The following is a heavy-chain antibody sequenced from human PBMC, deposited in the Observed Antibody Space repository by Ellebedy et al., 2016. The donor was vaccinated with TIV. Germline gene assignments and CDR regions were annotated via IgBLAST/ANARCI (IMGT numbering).Heavy chain of an antibody. V-gene: IGHV4-31*03. J-gene: IGHJ4*02. D-gene: IGHD2-2*01. CDR1: GGSISSGGDY. CDR3: ARAGVVPAAMCDY. Sequence: SETLSLTXTVSGGSISSGGDYWTWIRQHPGKGLEWIGNIYYSGSTFYTPSLKSRLIISLDTSKNQFSLKLNSVTGADTAVYYCARAGVVPAAMCDYWGQGTLVTVSS. CDR2: IYYSGST.